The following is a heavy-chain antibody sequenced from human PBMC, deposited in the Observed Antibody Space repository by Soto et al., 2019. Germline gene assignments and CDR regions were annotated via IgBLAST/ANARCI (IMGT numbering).Heavy chain of an antibody. J-gene: IGHJ6*02. Sequence: QVQLVQSGDEVKKPGASVKVSCKASGYTFTNYGISWVRQAPGQGLEWMGWINGYNGNTVYTQKIQGRLTMTADTSTPTAYIELRSLRSDDTAVYYCVREGDGFYYYFGMDVWGQGTTVIVSS. CDR1: GYTFTNYG. CDR3: VREGDGFYYYFGMDV. CDR2: INGYNGNT. V-gene: IGHV1-18*01.